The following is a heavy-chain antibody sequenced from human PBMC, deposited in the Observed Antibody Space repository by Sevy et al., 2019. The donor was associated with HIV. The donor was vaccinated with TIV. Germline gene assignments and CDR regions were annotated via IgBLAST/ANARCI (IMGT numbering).Heavy chain of an antibody. V-gene: IGHV3-23*01. CDR3: AKVDVVVPVADYGLDV. Sequence: GGSLRLSCAASGFTFSNYAMSWVRQAPGKGLEWVSSISRSGGSTYYADSVKGRFTISGDNSKNTLYLQMNSLRAEETAVYYCAKVDVVVPVADYGLDVWGQGTTVTVSS. J-gene: IGHJ6*02. CDR2: ISRSGGST. CDR1: GFTFSNYA. D-gene: IGHD2-2*01.